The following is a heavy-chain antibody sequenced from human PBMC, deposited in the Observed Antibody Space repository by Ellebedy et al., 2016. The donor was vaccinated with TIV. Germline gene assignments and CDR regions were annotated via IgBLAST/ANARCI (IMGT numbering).Heavy chain of an antibody. CDR3: SAVSGGSFDN. CDR1: GFTFINYA. J-gene: IGHJ4*02. Sequence: GESLKISCAASGFTFINYALTWVRQAPGKGLEWVGRIKSKTDGGTTDYAAPVKGRFTISRDDSKNTLYLQMNSLGTEDTAVYYCSAVSGGSFDNWGQGTLVTVAP. D-gene: IGHD3-10*01. CDR2: IKSKTDGGTT. V-gene: IGHV3-15*01.